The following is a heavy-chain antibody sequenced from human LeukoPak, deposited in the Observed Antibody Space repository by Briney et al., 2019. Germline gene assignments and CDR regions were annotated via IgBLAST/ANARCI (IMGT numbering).Heavy chain of an antibody. V-gene: IGHV3-7*01. D-gene: IGHD2-21*02. CDR3: TSWGDTTAEYFQR. CDR1: GFPFSSYW. CDR2: INPDGRDT. J-gene: IGHJ1*01. Sequence: GGSLRLSCVASGFPFSSYWMNWVRQAPGKGLEWVAHINPDGRDTYYVDSVKGRFTISRDNAQNSMYLQMNSLRVEDTAVYYCTSWGDTTAEYFQRWGQGTLVTVSS.